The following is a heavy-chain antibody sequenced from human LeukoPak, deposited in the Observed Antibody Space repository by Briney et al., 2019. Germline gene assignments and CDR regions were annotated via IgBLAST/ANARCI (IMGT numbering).Heavy chain of an antibody. J-gene: IGHJ4*02. Sequence: GSLRLSCAASGFTFSSYEMNWVRQAPGKGLEWVSYISSSGSTIYYADSVKGRFTISRDNAKNSLYLQMNSLRAEDTAVYYCAREVGYGSGRDYYFDYWGQGTLVTVSS. V-gene: IGHV3-48*03. CDR2: ISSSGSTI. CDR1: GFTFSSYE. CDR3: AREVGYGSGRDYYFDY. D-gene: IGHD3-10*01.